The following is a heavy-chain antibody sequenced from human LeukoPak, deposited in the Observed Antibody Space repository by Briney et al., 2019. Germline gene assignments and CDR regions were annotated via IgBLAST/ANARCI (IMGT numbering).Heavy chain of an antibody. CDR2: VYYGGST. J-gene: IGHJ4*02. V-gene: IGHV4-59*01. Sequence: ASETLSLTCAVSGASINDFYWTWIRQPPGKGLEWIGYVYYGGSTNYNPSLKSRVSMSVDTSKNQFSLTLTSVTVADTAFYYCARGGIRGYSAFDNLDFWGLGTHVTVSS. CDR3: ARGGIRGYSAFDNLDF. D-gene: IGHD5-12*01. CDR1: GASINDFY.